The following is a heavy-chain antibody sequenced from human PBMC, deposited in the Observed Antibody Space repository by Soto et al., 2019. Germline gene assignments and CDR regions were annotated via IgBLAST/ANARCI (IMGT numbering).Heavy chain of an antibody. V-gene: IGHV3-43*01. CDR3: AKNGAAAFDY. D-gene: IGHD6-13*01. CDR2: ISWDGGST. J-gene: IGHJ4*02. CDR1: GFSLDDYN. Sequence: GGSLRLSCAASGFSLDDYNMHWVRQAPGKSLEWVSLISWDGGSTYYADSVKGRFTISRDNIKNSLYLQMNSLRTEDTALYYCAKNGAAAFDYWGQGTLVTVSS.